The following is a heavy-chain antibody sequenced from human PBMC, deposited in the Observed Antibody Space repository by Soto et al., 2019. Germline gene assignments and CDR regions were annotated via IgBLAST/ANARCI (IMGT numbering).Heavy chain of an antibody. V-gene: IGHV1-2*02. CDR2: INPNGGGT. D-gene: IGHD6-19*01. CDR3: ATSSDWSPLLDY. Sequence: ASVKVSCKASEHTFTGYYLHWVRQAPGQGLEWMGWINPNGGGTIYAQKFQGRLTMTRDTSITTVYMELSRLRADDTAFYFCATSSDWSPLLDYWGQGTPVTVSS. J-gene: IGHJ4*02. CDR1: EHTFTGYY.